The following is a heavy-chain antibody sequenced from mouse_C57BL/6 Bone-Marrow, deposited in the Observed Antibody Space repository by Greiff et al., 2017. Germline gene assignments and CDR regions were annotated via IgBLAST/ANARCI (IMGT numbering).Heavy chain of an antibody. D-gene: IGHD2-5*01. V-gene: IGHV1-9*01. J-gene: IGHJ3*01. CDR3: ATKAYYSNYAWFAY. Sequence: QVQLQQSGAELMKPGASVKLSCKATAYTFTGYWIEWVKQRPGHGLEWIGEILPGSGTTNYNQKFKGKATFTADTSSNTAYMQLSSLTTEDSAIYYCATKAYYSNYAWFAYWGQGTLVTVSA. CDR1: AYTFTGYW. CDR2: ILPGSGTT.